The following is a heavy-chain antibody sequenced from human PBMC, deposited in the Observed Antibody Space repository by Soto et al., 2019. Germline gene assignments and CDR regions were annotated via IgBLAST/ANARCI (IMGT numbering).Heavy chain of an antibody. D-gene: IGHD4-17*01. V-gene: IGHV4-59*01. CDR3: ARVGGDAFGDSGGFDY. J-gene: IGHJ4*02. CDR2: IYYSGRT. CDR1: GGSIRDYF. Sequence: SETLSLTCTVSGGSIRDYFWTWIRQPPGKGLEWIGYIYYSGRTNNNPSLKSRVSISVDTSKNHFSLQLRSVTAADTAVYYCARVGGDAFGDSGGFDYWGQGTLVTVSS.